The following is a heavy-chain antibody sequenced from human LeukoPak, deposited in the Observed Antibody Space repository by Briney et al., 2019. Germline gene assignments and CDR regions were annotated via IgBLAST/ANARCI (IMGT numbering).Heavy chain of an antibody. V-gene: IGHV3-11*04. D-gene: IGHD2-2*01. CDR3: ARESVPAASWFDP. CDR1: GFTFSDYY. J-gene: IGHJ5*02. Sequence: PGGSLRLSCAASGFTFSDYYMSWIRQAPGKGLEWVSYISSSSSTIYYADSVKGRFTISRDNAKNSLYLQMNSLRAEDTAVYYCARESVPAASWFDPWGQGTLVTVSS. CDR2: ISSSSSTI.